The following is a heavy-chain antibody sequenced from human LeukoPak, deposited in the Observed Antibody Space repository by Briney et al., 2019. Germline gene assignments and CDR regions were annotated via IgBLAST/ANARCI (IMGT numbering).Heavy chain of an antibody. CDR2: ISSSSSII. CDR1: GFTFSSYS. CDR3: ATYSSSNGREFQY. J-gene: IGHJ1*01. D-gene: IGHD2-2*01. V-gene: IGHV3-48*04. Sequence: PGGSLRLSCAASGFTFSSYSMNWVRQAPGKGLEWVSYISSSSSIIYYADSVKGRFTISRDNAKNSLYLQMNSLRAEDTAVYYCATYSSSNGREFQYWGQGTLVTVSS.